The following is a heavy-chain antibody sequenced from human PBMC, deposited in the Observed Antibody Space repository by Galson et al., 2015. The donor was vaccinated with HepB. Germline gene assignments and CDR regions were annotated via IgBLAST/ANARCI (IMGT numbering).Heavy chain of an antibody. CDR3: ARVRVGLYARSSPDNPFDN. J-gene: IGHJ4*02. CDR2: INPFFGVG. D-gene: IGHD6-6*01. CDR1: GDSFSDYA. Sequence: SVKVSCKASGDSFSDYAINWVRQAPGQRLEWMGGINPFFGVGNYAQKFKGRVRITADESTSTAYMELSSLRFEDTALYYCARVRVGLYARSSPDNPFDNWGQGTLVPVSS. V-gene: IGHV1-69*13.